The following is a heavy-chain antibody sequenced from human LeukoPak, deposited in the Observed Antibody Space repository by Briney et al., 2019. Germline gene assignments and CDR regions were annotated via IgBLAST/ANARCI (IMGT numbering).Heavy chain of an antibody. Sequence: SETLSLTCTFSGDSISSYYWSWIRQPAGKGLEWIGRIYTSGSTNYNPSLKSRVTMSVDTSKNQFSLKLSSVTAADTAVYYCARAVAGTRLYYFDYWGQGTLVTVSS. CDR1: GDSISSYY. V-gene: IGHV4-4*07. D-gene: IGHD6-19*01. CDR2: IYTSGST. CDR3: ARAVAGTRLYYFDY. J-gene: IGHJ4*02.